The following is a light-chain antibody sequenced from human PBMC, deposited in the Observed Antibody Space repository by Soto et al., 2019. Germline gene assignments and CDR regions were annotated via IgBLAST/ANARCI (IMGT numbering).Light chain of an antibody. V-gene: IGKV3-20*01. J-gene: IGKJ4*01. CDR1: QSVSSTY. CDR3: QHYGSLVLT. CDR2: GAS. Sequence: EIVLTQSPGTLSLSPGERATLSCRASQSVSSTYLAWYQQKPGQAPRLLIYGASSRATGIPDRFSGSGSGADITLTISRLEPKDFAVYYCQHYGSLVLTFGGGTKVEIK.